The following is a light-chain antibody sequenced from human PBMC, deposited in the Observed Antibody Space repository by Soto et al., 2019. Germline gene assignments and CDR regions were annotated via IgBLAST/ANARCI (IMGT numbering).Light chain of an antibody. J-gene: IGKJ5*01. CDR2: GAS. CDR1: QSVSSN. V-gene: IGKV3-11*01. Sequence: EIVLTPSPGTLSLSPGERATLSCRASQSVSSNLAWYQQTPGQAPRLLIYGASNRATGIPARFSGSGSGTDFTLTISSLEPEDFAVYYCQQRSNWPTFGQGTRLEIK. CDR3: QQRSNWPT.